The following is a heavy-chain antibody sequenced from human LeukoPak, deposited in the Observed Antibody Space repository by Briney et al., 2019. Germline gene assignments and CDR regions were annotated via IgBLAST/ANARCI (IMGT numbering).Heavy chain of an antibody. CDR2: IYYSGST. CDR3: ARDRGYSYGKNWFDP. J-gene: IGHJ5*02. CDR1: GGSISSYY. Sequence: SETLSLTCTVSGGSISSYYWSWIRQPPGKGLEWIGYIYYSGSTNYNPSLKSRVTISVDTSKNQFSLKLSSVTAADTAVYYCARDRGYSYGKNWFDPWGQGTLVTVCS. D-gene: IGHD5-18*01. V-gene: IGHV4-59*01.